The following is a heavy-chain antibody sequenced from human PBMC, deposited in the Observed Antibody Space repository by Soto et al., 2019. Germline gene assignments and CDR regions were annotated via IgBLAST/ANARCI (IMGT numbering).Heavy chain of an antibody. J-gene: IGHJ6*02. D-gene: IGHD5-12*01. CDR2: IIPIFGTA. V-gene: IGHV1-69*12. CDR1: GGTFSSYA. Sequence: QVQLVQSGAEVKKPGSSVKVSCKASGGTFSSYAISWVRQAPGQGLEWMGGIIPIFGTANYAQKFQGRVTITADESTSTAYMELSSLRSEDTAMYYCARRLQFEYYYGMDVWGQGTTVTVSS. CDR3: ARRLQFEYYYGMDV.